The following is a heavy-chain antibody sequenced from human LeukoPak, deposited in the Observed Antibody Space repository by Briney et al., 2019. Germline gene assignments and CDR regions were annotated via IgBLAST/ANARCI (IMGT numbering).Heavy chain of an antibody. CDR2: IGSSGSPT. D-gene: IGHD3-22*01. J-gene: IGHJ6*02. CDR3: ARRPYSDTSGRLSDV. CDR1: GFAFSSYN. Sequence: GGSLRLSCAASGFAFSSYNMNWDRQAPGKGLEWISYIGSSGSPTHYADSVRGRFTISRDNAKNSLYLQMNSLRDDDTALYYCARRPYSDTSGRLSDVWGQGTTVTVSS. V-gene: IGHV3-48*02.